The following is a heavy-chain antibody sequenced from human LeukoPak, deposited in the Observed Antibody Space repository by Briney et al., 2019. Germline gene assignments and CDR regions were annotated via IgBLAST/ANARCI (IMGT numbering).Heavy chain of an antibody. J-gene: IGHJ5*02. CDR2: VSSTSGFI. V-gene: IGHV3-21*06. D-gene: IGHD3-10*01. CDR1: GFTFSSYN. Sequence: GWTLRLSCAASGFTFSSYNMNWVRQAPGKGLEWVSTVSSTSGFIHYADSVKGRFTISRDNAQDSVYLEMSSLRVEDTGVYYCARSRPDFGSGPHCFDPWGQGTLVIVSA. CDR3: ARSRPDFGSGPHCFDP.